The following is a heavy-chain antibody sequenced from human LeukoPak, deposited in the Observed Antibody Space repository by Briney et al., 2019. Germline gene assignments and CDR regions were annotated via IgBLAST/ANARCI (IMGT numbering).Heavy chain of an antibody. CDR3: ARHGYNYGFDY. D-gene: IGHD5-24*01. Sequence: PGRSLRLSCAASGFTFSNYGVHWVRQAPGKGLEWVAVIWYDGSNKYYVDSVKGRFTISRDISKNTLYLQMNSLSAEDTAVYYCARHGYNYGFDYWGQGTLVTVSS. CDR2: IWYDGSNK. CDR1: GFTFSNYG. J-gene: IGHJ4*02. V-gene: IGHV3-33*08.